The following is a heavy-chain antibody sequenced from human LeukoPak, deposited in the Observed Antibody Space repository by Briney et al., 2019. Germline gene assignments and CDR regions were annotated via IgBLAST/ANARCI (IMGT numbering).Heavy chain of an antibody. D-gene: IGHD3-16*02. CDR2: IKQDGSEK. V-gene: IGHV3-7*01. Sequence: GGSLRLSCAASGFTFSSYWMSWVRQAPGKGLEWVAHIKQDGSEKYYVDSVKGRFTISRDNAKNSLYLQMNSLRAEDTAVYYCARDFLYYDYVWGSYRSYYFDYWGQGTLVTVSS. CDR1: GFTFSSYW. CDR3: ARDFLYYDYVWGSYRSYYFDY. J-gene: IGHJ4*02.